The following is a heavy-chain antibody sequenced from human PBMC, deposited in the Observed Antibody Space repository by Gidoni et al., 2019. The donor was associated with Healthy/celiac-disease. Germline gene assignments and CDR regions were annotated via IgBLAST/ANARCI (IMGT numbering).Heavy chain of an antibody. D-gene: IGHD3-3*01. CDR2: INPNSGGT. CDR1: GYTFTGYS. Sequence: VQLVQSGAEVKKPGASVKVSCKASGYTFTGYSMHWVRQAPGQGLEWMGWINPNSGGTNYAQKFQGRVTMTRDTSISTAYMELSRLRSDDTAVYYCAREVTIFGVVIIEWFDPWGQGTLVTVSS. J-gene: IGHJ5*02. CDR3: AREVTIFGVVIIEWFDP. V-gene: IGHV1-2*02.